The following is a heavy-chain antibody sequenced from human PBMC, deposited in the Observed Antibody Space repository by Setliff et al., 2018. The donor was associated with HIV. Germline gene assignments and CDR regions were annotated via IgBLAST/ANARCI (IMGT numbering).Heavy chain of an antibody. V-gene: IGHV4-4*09. CDR2: IYSSGTT. CDR3: ARQRHGGAGAHDY. Sequence: PSETLSLTCFVSGVSISDHYWGWIRQPPGKGLEWIGYIYSSGTTQYNPSVESRVTMSLDTSRDQSSLKLSSVTAADTAVYYCARQRHGGAGAHDYWGQGTLVTVS. CDR1: GVSISDHY. J-gene: IGHJ4*02. D-gene: IGHD3-16*01.